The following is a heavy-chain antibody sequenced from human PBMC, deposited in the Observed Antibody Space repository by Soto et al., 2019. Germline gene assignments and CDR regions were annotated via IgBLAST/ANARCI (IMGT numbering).Heavy chain of an antibody. CDR1: GYTFTGYY. CDR2: INPNSGST. J-gene: IGHJ6*03. D-gene: IGHD6-13*01. V-gene: IGHV1-2*04. Sequence: ASVKVSCKASGYTFTGYYMHWVRQAPGQGLEWMGWINPNSGSTNYAQKFQGWVTMTRDTSISTAYMELSRLRSDDTAVYYCARGACSSWCYCYYMDVWGKGTTVTVSS. CDR3: ARGACSSWCYCYYMDV.